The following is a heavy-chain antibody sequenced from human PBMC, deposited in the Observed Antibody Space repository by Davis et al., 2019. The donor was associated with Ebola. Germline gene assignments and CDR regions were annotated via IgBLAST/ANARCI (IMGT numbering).Heavy chain of an antibody. V-gene: IGHV3-53*01. D-gene: IGHD6-6*01. CDR1: GFTVSSNY. Sequence: GESLKISCAASGFTVSSNYMSWVRQAPGKGLECVSVIYSGQITYYADSVKGRITISRDNSKNTLYLQVNSLRAEDTAVYSCARDRDSSSWWFDPWGQGTLVTVSS. J-gene: IGHJ5*02. CDR3: ARDRDSSSWWFDP. CDR2: IYSGQIT.